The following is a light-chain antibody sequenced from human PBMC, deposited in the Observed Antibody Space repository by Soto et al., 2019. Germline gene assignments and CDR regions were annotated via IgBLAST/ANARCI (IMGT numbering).Light chain of an antibody. J-gene: IGLJ2*01. V-gene: IGLV2-14*01. CDR1: SSDVGGYNY. CDR3: SSYTSSSTFV. CDR2: EVS. Sequence: QSVLTQPASVSGSPGQSITISCTGTSSDVGGYNYVSWCQQHPGKAPKLMIYEVSNRPSGVSNRFSGSKSGNTASLTISGLQAEDEADYYCSSYTSSSTFVFGGGTQLTVL.